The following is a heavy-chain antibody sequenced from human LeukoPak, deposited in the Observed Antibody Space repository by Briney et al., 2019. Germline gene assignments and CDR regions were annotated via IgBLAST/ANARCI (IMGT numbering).Heavy chain of an antibody. D-gene: IGHD6-19*01. CDR2: ISYDGSNK. J-gene: IGHJ4*02. CDR1: GFTFSSYG. Sequence: PGGSLRLSCAASGFTFSSYGMHWVRQAPGKGLEWVAVISYDGSNKYYADSVKGRFTISRDNSKITLYLQMNSLRAADTAVYYCARPSVAGTLYYFDYWGQGTLVTVSS. CDR3: ARPSVAGTLYYFDY. V-gene: IGHV3-30*03.